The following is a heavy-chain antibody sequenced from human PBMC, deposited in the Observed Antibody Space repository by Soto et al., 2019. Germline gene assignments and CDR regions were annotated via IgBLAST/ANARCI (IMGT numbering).Heavy chain of an antibody. Sequence: PSETLSLTCTVSGGSFNGYSWNWIRQPPGKGLESIGYIFSSGTTNYNPSLKSRVTISVDTSKNQFSLKLSSVTAADTAVYYCARGPYQLLSPIYYYYGMDVWGQGTTVTVSS. CDR3: ARGPYQLLSPIYYYYGMDV. CDR1: GGSFNGYS. CDR2: IFSSGTT. J-gene: IGHJ6*02. D-gene: IGHD2-2*01. V-gene: IGHV4-59*01.